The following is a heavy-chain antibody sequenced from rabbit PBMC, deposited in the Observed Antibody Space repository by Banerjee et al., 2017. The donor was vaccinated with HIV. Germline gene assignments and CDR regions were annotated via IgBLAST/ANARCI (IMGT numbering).Heavy chain of an antibody. D-gene: IGHD8-1*01. CDR2: IDAGSSGST. J-gene: IGHJ4*01. Sequence: QSLEESGGDLVKPGASLTLTCTASGFAFSSRYWICWVRQAPGKGLEWIACIDAGSSGSTYYASWAKGRFTISKTSSTTVTLQMTSLTAADTATYFCAMDAGSSGNDLDYFNFWGPGTLVTVS. V-gene: IGHV1S40*01. CDR1: GFAFSSRYW. CDR3: AMDAGSSGNDLDYFNF.